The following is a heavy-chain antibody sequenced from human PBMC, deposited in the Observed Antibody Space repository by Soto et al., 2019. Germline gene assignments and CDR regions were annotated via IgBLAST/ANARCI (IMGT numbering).Heavy chain of an antibody. Sequence: EVQLVESGGGLVQPGGSLKLSCAASGFTLSGSNIHWVRQASGKGLEWVGRIGSKAYSYATLYAASVKGKFTISRDDSKKTTYLQMNSLRTEDTAVYYCARPTIVGGNYWDFELWGRGTLVTVSS. CDR3: ARPTIVGGNYWDFEL. CDR2: IGSKAYSYAT. V-gene: IGHV3-73*02. CDR1: GFTLSGSN. D-gene: IGHD1-26*01. J-gene: IGHJ2*01.